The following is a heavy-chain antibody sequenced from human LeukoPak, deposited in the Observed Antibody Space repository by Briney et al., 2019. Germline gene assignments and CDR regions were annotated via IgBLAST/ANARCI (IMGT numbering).Heavy chain of an antibody. CDR1: GYTFTSYA. V-gene: IGHV7-4-1*02. J-gene: IGHJ3*02. D-gene: IGHD3-9*01. CDR3: ARDLRNYDILTGYYTRADDAFDI. Sequence: ASVKVSCKASGYTFTSYAMNWVRQAPGQGLEWMGWINTNTGNPTYAQGFTGRFVFSLDTSVSTAYLQVSSLKAEDTAVYYCARDLRNYDILTGYYTRADDAFDIWGQGTMVTVSS. CDR2: INTNTGNP.